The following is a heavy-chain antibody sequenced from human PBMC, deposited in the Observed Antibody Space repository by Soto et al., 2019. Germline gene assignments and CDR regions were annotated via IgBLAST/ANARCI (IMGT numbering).Heavy chain of an antibody. CDR1: GGSIRTDGNY. J-gene: IGHJ2*01. CDR3: ARADFGVHEYFDL. CDR2: IYHSGAT. Sequence: QVQLQESGPGLVKPSQTLSLTCTVSGGSIRTDGNYWSWIRHHPGKGLEWIGYIYHSGATYYNPSRKSRVTISLDTSKNQFSLKLTSMTAADTAVYYCARADFGVHEYFDLWGRGTLVTVSS. D-gene: IGHD3-3*01. V-gene: IGHV4-31*03.